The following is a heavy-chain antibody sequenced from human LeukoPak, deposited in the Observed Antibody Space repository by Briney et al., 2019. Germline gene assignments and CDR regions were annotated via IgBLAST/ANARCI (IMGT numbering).Heavy chain of an antibody. J-gene: IGHJ2*01. CDR2: INHSGSA. CDR3: ARGRAVTTAHNKYWYFDL. CDR1: GGSFSGYY. V-gene: IGHV4-34*01. D-gene: IGHD4-17*01. Sequence: PSETLSLTCAVSGGSFSGYYWTWIRQPPGKGLEWIGEINHSGSANYNPSLMSRVTISLDTSKNHFSLNLSSVTAADTAVYYCARGRAVTTAHNKYWYFDLWGRGTLVTVSS.